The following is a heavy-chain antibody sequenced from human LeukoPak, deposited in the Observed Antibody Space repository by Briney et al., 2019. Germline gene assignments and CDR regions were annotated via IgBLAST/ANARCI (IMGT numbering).Heavy chain of an antibody. CDR1: GFTFSSYG. V-gene: IGHV3-33*06. D-gene: IGHD2-21*01. J-gene: IGHJ4*02. Sequence: GRSLRLSCAASGFTFSSYGMHWVRQAPGKGLEWVAVIWYDGSNKYYADSVKGRFTISRDNSKNTLYLQMNSLRAEDTAVYYCAKDQCSDTDCYNPGGEPFFDYWGQGTLVTVSS. CDR3: AKDQCSDTDCYNPGGEPFFDY. CDR2: IWYDGSNK.